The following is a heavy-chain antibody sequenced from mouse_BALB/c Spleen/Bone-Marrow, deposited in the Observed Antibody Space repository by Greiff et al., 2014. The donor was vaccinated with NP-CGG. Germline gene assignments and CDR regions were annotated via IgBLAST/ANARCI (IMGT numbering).Heavy chain of an antibody. D-gene: IGHD4-1*01. CDR1: GYTFTDYN. V-gene: IGHV1S29*02. Sequence: AQLQQSGPELVKPGASVKISCKASGYTFTDYNMHWVKQSHGKSLEWIGYIYPYNGGSAYNQKFKSKATLTVDNSSSTAYMELRSLTSEDSAVYYCARELGGAYWGQGTLVTVSA. CDR3: ARELGGAY. J-gene: IGHJ3*01. CDR2: IYPYNGGS.